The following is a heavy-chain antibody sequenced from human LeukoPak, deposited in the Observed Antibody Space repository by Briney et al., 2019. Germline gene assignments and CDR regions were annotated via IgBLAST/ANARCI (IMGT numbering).Heavy chain of an antibody. D-gene: IGHD1-26*01. CDR3: AKNLWEPQAKYFQH. CDR2: ISGSGGST. CDR1: GFTFSSYG. J-gene: IGHJ1*01. Sequence: PGGSLRLSCAASGFTFSSYGMSWVRQAPGKGLEWVSAISGSGGSTYYADSVKGRFTISRDNSKNTLYLQMNSLRAEDTAVYYCAKNLWEPQAKYFQHWGQGTLVTVSS. V-gene: IGHV3-23*01.